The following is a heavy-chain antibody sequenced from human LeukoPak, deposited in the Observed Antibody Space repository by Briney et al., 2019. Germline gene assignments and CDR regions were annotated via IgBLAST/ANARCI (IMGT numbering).Heavy chain of an antibody. CDR1: GFIFSNYA. Sequence: GGSLRLSCAASGFIFSNYAMSWVRQAPGKGLEWVSSVSATDGSTYYADSLKGRFTISRDNSKNTLYLQMNSLRAEDTAVYYCATGHGSGWLTLGYWGQGTLVTVSS. V-gene: IGHV3-23*01. D-gene: IGHD6-19*01. J-gene: IGHJ4*02. CDR3: ATGHGSGWLTLGY. CDR2: VSATDGST.